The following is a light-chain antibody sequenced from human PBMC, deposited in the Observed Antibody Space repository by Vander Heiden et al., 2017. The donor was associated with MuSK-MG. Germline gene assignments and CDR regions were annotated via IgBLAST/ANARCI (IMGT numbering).Light chain of an antibody. V-gene: IGKV4-1*01. CDR3: QQYYSTPPT. Sequence: DIVMTQSPDSLAVSLGERATINCKSSQSVLYSSNNKNYFAWYQQKPGQPPKLLIYWASTRGSGVPDRCGGSGSGTDFTPTIRSLQAEDVAVYYCQQYYSTPPTFGQGTKLEIK. J-gene: IGKJ2*01. CDR1: QSVLYSSNNKNY. CDR2: WAS.